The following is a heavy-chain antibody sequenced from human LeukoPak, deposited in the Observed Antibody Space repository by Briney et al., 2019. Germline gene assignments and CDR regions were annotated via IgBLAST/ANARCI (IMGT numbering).Heavy chain of an antibody. CDR1: GSIFRSYG. J-gene: IGHJ3*01. D-gene: IGHD6-13*01. Sequence: PGGSLRLSCAASGSIFRSYGIHWVRQAPGKGLEWVALIRDDGSTKYYADSVKGRFTISRDNSKNTLYLQMNSLRVDDTAIYYCAKVGRNSWGIFDVWGQGTMVTVSS. V-gene: IGHV3-30*02. CDR2: IRDDGSTK. CDR3: AKVGRNSWGIFDV.